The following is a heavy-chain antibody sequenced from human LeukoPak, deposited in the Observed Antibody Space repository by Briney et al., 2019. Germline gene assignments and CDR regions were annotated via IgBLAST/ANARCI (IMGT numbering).Heavy chain of an antibody. D-gene: IGHD3-22*01. V-gene: IGHV3-53*01. CDR1: GFTVSSNY. Sequence: GGSLRLSCAASGFTVSSNYMTWVRQAPGKGLEWVSVIYSGGSTYSADSVKGRFTISRDNSKNTLYLQMNSLRAEDTAVYYCARSVITMNTDAFDIWGQGTMVTVSS. J-gene: IGHJ3*02. CDR2: IYSGGST. CDR3: ARSVITMNTDAFDI.